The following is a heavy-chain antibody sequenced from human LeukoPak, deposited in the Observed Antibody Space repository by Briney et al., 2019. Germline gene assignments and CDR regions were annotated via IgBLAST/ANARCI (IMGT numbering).Heavy chain of an antibody. CDR1: GFTFSSYA. Sequence: PGGSLRLSCAASGFTFSSYAMSWVRQAPGKGLEWVSAISGSGGSTYYADSVKGRFTISRDNSKNTLYLQMNSLRAEDTAVYYCAKAQRREQWLVPDWFDPWGQGTLVTVSS. V-gene: IGHV3-23*01. J-gene: IGHJ5*02. CDR2: ISGSGGST. CDR3: AKAQRREQWLVPDWFDP. D-gene: IGHD6-19*01.